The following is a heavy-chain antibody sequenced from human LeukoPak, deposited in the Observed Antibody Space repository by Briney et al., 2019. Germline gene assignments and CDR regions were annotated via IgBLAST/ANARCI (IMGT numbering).Heavy chain of an antibody. CDR3: AKDQNGYCTNGVCYIRYFDL. CDR1: GFTFSNYW. V-gene: IGHV3-23*01. J-gene: IGHJ2*01. Sequence: PGGSLKLSCAASGFTFSNYWMHWVRQAPGKGLEWVSAISGSGGSTYYADSVKGRFTISRDNSKNTLYLQMNSLRAEDTAVYYCAKDQNGYCTNGVCYIRYFDLWGRGTLVTVSS. D-gene: IGHD2-8*01. CDR2: ISGSGGST.